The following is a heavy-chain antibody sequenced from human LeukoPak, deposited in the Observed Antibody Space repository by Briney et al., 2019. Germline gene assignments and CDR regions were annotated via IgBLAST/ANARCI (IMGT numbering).Heavy chain of an antibody. CDR2: IYSSGNT. J-gene: IGHJ4*02. CDR3: ARLRWQLVGPYFDY. V-gene: IGHV4-59*01. Sequence: SETLSLTCSFSGDSISTYYWSWIRQSPGKGLERIGHIYSSGNTDYNSSLKSRVTISVDTSKSQFSLRLSSVTATDTAVYYCARLRWQLVGPYFDYWGQGILVTVSS. D-gene: IGHD1-26*01. CDR1: GDSISTYY.